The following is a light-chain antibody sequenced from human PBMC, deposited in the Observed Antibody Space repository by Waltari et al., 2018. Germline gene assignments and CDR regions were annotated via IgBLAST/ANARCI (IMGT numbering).Light chain of an antibody. V-gene: IGKV3-15*01. CDR1: QSVSSN. Sequence: EIVMTQSPATLSVSPGGRATLSCRASQSVSSNLAWYQQKPGQTPRLLIYEASTRPTGIPARFSGSGSGTEFTLSISSLQSEDFAVYYCQQYNTWPPITFGQGTRLEIK. CDR3: QQYNTWPPIT. J-gene: IGKJ5*01. CDR2: EAS.